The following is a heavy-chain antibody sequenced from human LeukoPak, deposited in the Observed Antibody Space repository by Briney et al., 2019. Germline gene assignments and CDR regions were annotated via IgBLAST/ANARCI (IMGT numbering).Heavy chain of an antibody. CDR1: KFTFSKYA. D-gene: IGHD3-10*02. CDR2: ISYDGSNK. CDR3: AELGITMIGGV. J-gene: IGHJ6*04. V-gene: IGHV3-30*04. Sequence: GGSLRLSCATSKFTFSKYAMHWVRQAPGKGLEWVALISYDGSNKDYADSVKGRFTISRDNAKNSLYLQMNSLRAEDTAVYYCAELGITMIGGVWGKGTTVTISS.